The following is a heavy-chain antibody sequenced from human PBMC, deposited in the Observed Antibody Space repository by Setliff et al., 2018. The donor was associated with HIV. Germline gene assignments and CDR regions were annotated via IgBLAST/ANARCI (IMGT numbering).Heavy chain of an antibody. CDR2: ISVYSDNT. CDR3: ARGGTGRPRPIDY. Sequence: ASVKVSCKASGYTFTSYGISWVRQAPGQGLEWMGWISVYSDNTNYAQKFRGRVTITADKSTSTAYMELSSLRSDDTAVYYCARGGTGRPRPIDYWGQGTLVTVSS. V-gene: IGHV1-18*01. CDR1: GYTFTSYG. D-gene: IGHD7-27*01. J-gene: IGHJ4*02.